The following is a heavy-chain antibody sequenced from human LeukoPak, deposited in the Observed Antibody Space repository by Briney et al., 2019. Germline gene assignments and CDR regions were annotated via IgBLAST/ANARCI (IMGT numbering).Heavy chain of an antibody. CDR3: ARDAFSAARAKRRCNWFDP. CDR1: GGSCSGYY. D-gene: IGHD2-2*01. V-gene: IGHV4-34*01. CDR2: INHSGST. J-gene: IGHJ5*02. Sequence: SETLSLTCAVYGGSCSGYYWSWIRQPPGKEREWIGEINHSGSTNYNPSLKSRVTISVDTSKNQFSLKLSSMTAADTAVYYCARDAFSAARAKRRCNWFDPWGQGTLVTVSS.